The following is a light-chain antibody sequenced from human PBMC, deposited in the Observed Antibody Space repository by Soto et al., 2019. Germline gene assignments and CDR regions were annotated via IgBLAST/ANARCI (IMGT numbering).Light chain of an antibody. J-gene: IGKJ2*01. V-gene: IGKV1-39*01. CDR2: AAS. CDR3: QQSDSTPYT. Sequence: DIQMTQAPSSLSALVVDRVTITCRASQSITSYLNWYQQKPGKAPKLLIYAASNLQSGVPSRFSGSGSGTDFTLTISSLQPEDFATYYCQQSDSTPYTFGQGTKLEIK. CDR1: QSITSY.